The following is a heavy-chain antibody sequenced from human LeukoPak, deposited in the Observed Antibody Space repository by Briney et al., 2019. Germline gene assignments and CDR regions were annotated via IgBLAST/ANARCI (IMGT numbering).Heavy chain of an antibody. V-gene: IGHV3-30*04. CDR3: ARGRVLPAAKIDY. Sequence: PGGSLRLSCAASGFTFRSYAMHWVRQAPGQGLEWVGIISFDGSTKYYADSVKGRFNISRDNSNNTLYLQVNSLRTEDTAVYYCARGRVLPAAKIDYWGQGTLVTVSS. D-gene: IGHD2-2*01. CDR1: GFTFRSYA. CDR2: ISFDGSTK. J-gene: IGHJ4*02.